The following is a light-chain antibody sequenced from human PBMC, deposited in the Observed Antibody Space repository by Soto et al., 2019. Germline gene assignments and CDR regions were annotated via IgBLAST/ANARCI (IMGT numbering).Light chain of an antibody. V-gene: IGKV3-11*01. CDR1: QSLSKS. Sequence: DIVLTQSPATLALSPWERATLSSRASQSLSKSLVWYQQKPGQAPRLLIDGASNRATGIPARFSGSGSGTDFTLTISSLEPEDFAVYFCKQRSSWPLTFGGGTKVAIK. CDR2: GAS. J-gene: IGKJ4*02. CDR3: KQRSSWPLT.